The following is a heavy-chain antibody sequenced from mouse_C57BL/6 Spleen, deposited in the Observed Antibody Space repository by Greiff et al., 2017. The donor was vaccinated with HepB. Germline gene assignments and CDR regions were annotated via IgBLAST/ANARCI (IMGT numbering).Heavy chain of an antibody. CDR1: GYTFTDYY. Sequence: VQLQQSGPELVKPGASVKIPCKASGYTFTDYYMDWVKQSHGKSLEWIGDINPNNGGTIYNQKFKGKATLTVDKSSSTAYMELRSLTSEDTAVYYCAREDGGGSFAYWGRGTLVTVSA. CDR3: AREDGGGSFAY. V-gene: IGHV1-18*01. J-gene: IGHJ3*01. CDR2: INPNNGGT.